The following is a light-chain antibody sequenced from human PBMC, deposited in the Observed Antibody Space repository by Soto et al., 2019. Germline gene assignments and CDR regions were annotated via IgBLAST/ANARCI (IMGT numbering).Light chain of an antibody. J-gene: IGLJ1*01. Sequence: QSVLTQPPSASGSPGQSVTISCTGTSSDVGAYNYVSWYQQLPGKAPKLIIYEVSKRPSGVPDRFSGSKSGNTASLTVSGFQAEDEADYYCTSYAGTCSFFDVFGTGTKLTVL. CDR1: SSDVGAYNY. CDR2: EVS. CDR3: TSYAGTCSFFDV. V-gene: IGLV2-8*01.